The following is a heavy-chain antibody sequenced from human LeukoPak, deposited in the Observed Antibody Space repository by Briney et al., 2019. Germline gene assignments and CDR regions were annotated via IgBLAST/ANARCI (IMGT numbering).Heavy chain of an antibody. J-gene: IGHJ5*01. Sequence: GGSLRLSCAASGFTFSSYSMNWVRQAPGKGLEWVSSISSSSSYIYYADSVKGRFTISRDNAKNSLYLQMNNLKAEDTAVYFCTRRDGDNDRGFDFWGQGTLVSVSS. CDR2: ISSSSSYI. CDR1: GFTFSSYS. CDR3: TRRDGDNDRGFDF. D-gene: IGHD4-17*01. V-gene: IGHV3-21*01.